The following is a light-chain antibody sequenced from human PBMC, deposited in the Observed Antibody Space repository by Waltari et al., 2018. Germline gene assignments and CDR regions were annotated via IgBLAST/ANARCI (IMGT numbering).Light chain of an antibody. V-gene: IGLV2-23*01. Sequence: QSALTQPASVSGSPGQSITISCTGTTSDVWPYNLFSWYQQHPGKAPKLIIFEGTKRPSGVSNRFFASKSGNTASLTISGLQADDEADYHCCSYVSNTYVFGTGTKVTVL. CDR3: CSYVSNTYV. CDR1: TSDVWPYNL. CDR2: EGT. J-gene: IGLJ1*01.